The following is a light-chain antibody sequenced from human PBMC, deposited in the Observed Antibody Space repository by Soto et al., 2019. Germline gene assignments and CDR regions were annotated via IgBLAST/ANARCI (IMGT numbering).Light chain of an antibody. J-gene: IGKJ1*01. CDR2: QTS. V-gene: IGKV3-11*01. CDR3: HQRQSWPRT. Sequence: EIVLTQSPATLSSFPGDRVTLSCRASQYINTRLACYQHRPGQAPRLLIYQTSIRAAGIPASFSASGSWTDFTLTISDVQPEDFALYYCHQRQSWPRTFGQGTKV. CDR1: QYINTR.